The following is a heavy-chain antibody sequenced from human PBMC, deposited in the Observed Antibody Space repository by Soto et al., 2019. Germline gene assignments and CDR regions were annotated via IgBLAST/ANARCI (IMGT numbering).Heavy chain of an antibody. J-gene: IGHJ6*02. Sequence: SETLSLTCAVSGGSISSSNWWSWVRQPPGKGLEWIGEIYHSGSTNYNPSLESRVTISVDTSKNQFSLQLRSVTAADTAVYYCARVFGFGGMDVWGQGTTVTVSS. D-gene: IGHD3-10*01. V-gene: IGHV4-4*02. CDR2: IYHSGST. CDR1: GGSISSSNW. CDR3: ARVFGFGGMDV.